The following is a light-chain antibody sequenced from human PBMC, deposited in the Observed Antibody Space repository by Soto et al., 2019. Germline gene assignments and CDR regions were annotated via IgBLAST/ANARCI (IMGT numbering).Light chain of an antibody. CDR3: SSYTSSSTQV. CDR1: SSDVGGYNY. Sequence: QSVLTQHASVSGSPGQSITISCTGTSSDVGGYNYVSWYQQHPGKAPKLMIYEVSNRPSGVSNRFSGSKSGNTASLTISGLQAEDEADYYCSSYTSSSTQVFGTGTKVTVL. V-gene: IGLV2-14*01. J-gene: IGLJ1*01. CDR2: EVS.